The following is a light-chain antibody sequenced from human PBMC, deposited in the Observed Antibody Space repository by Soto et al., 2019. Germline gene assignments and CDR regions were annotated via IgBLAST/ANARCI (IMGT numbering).Light chain of an antibody. Sequence: DIQMTQSPSSLSASVGDRLTITCRASQSISSYLKWYQQKPGKAPKLLIYAASSLQSGVTSRFSGSRSGTDFTLTMSSVQPEDFASYYCQQSYGTPRTFGQGTKLEIK. J-gene: IGKJ2*02. CDR3: QQSYGTPRT. CDR1: QSISSY. CDR2: AAS. V-gene: IGKV1-39*01.